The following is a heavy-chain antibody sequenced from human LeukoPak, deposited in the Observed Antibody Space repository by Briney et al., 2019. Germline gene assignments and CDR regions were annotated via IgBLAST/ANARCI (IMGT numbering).Heavy chain of an antibody. CDR2: IWHSGSNK. D-gene: IGHD2-15*01. CDR3: ARGQYCSGGSCYLNLDY. CDR1: GFTFSTYG. V-gene: IGHV3-33*01. Sequence: PGGSLRLSCAASGFTFSTYGMHWVRQAPGKGLEWVAVIWHSGSNKYYADSVRGRFTISRDNSKNTLYLQMDSLRAEDTAVYHCARGQYCSGGSCYLNLDYWGQGSLVTVSS. J-gene: IGHJ4*02.